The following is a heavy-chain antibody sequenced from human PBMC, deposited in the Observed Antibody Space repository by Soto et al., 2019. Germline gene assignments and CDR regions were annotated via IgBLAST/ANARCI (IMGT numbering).Heavy chain of an antibody. Sequence: SVKVSCKASGGTFSSYAISWVRPAPGQGLEWMGGIIPIFGTANYAQKLQGRVTMTTDTSTSTAYMELRSLRSDDTAVYYCARDQPSLAVAGTSNLIGGYWGQGTLVTVSS. CDR1: GGTFSSYA. V-gene: IGHV1-69*05. CDR3: ARDQPSLAVAGTSNLIGGY. J-gene: IGHJ4*02. CDR2: IIPIFGTA. D-gene: IGHD6-19*01.